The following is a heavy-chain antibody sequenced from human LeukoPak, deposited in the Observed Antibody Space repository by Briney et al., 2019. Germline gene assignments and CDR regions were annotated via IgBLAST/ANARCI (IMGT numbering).Heavy chain of an antibody. Sequence: ASVKVSCKTSGYTFSDYYVHWVRHAPGQGFERMGWINPDSGATNYAQKFQGRVTMTRDTSISTAYMELSRLRSDDTAVYYCARDFTGGYFDYWGQGTLVTVSS. CDR2: INPDSGAT. D-gene: IGHD2-8*02. CDR3: ARDFTGGYFDY. V-gene: IGHV1-2*02. J-gene: IGHJ4*02. CDR1: GYTFSDYY.